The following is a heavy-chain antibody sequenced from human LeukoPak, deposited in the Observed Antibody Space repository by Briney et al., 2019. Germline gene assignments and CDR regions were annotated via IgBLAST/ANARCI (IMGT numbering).Heavy chain of an antibody. CDR1: GYTFTSYG. J-gene: IGHJ6*03. CDR2: ILPKSATA. Sequence: GASVKVSCKASGYTFTSYGISWVRQAPGQGLEWMGGILPKSATAHYAQKFHDRVTISTDESTSTAYMELSSLRSEDTAVYYCATGVYSGDWYPYYYMDVWGKGTTVTVSS. D-gene: IGHD6-19*01. V-gene: IGHV1-69*05. CDR3: ATGVYSGDWYPYYYMDV.